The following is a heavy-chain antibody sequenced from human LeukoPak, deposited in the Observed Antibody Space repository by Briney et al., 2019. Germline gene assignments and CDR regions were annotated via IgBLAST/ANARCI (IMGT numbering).Heavy chain of an antibody. Sequence: GGSLRLSWAASGFPFSSHAMRWVRQPPGKGLEWVAAISNGKTYYADSVMGRFAISRDDSTNTVYLQLNRLMDADTALYHCVREAGYCAPVCVKATLSDPWGQATLVTVSS. D-gene: IGHD2-15*01. J-gene: IGHJ5*02. V-gene: IGHV3-23*01. CDR2: ISNGKT. CDR3: VREAGYCAPVCVKATLSDP. CDR1: GFPFSSHA.